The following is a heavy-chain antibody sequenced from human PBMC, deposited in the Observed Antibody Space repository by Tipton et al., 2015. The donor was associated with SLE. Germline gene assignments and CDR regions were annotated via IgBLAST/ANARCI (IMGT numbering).Heavy chain of an antibody. CDR2: IYYSGST. Sequence: WVRQPPGKGLEWIGSIYYSGSTYYNPSLKSRVTISVDTSKNQFSLKLSSVTAADTAVYYCARDGYSSSLGYWGQGTLVTVSS. D-gene: IGHD6-6*01. CDR3: ARDGYSSSLGY. J-gene: IGHJ4*02. V-gene: IGHV4-39*07.